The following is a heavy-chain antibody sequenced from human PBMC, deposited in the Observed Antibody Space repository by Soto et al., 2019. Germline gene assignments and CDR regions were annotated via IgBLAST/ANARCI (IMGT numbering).Heavy chain of an antibody. Sequence: ASVKVFCKASGYTFTSYDINWVRQATGQGLEWMGWMNPNSGNTGYAQKFQGRVTMTRNTSISTAYMELSSLRSEDTAVYYCARGRSIAAAGTERVTAYWGQGTLVTVSS. CDR1: GYTFTSYD. CDR3: ARGRSIAAAGTERVTAY. J-gene: IGHJ4*02. D-gene: IGHD6-13*01. V-gene: IGHV1-8*01. CDR2: MNPNSGNT.